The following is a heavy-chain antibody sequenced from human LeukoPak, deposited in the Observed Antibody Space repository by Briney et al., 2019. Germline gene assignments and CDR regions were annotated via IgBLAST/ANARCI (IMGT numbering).Heavy chain of an antibody. D-gene: IGHD3-22*01. CDR1: GGSISSSSYY. CDR2: IYYSGST. CDR3: ARHVRNYYDSSGYYFDY. J-gene: IGHJ4*02. V-gene: IGHV4-39*07. Sequence: SETLSLTCTVSGGSISSSSYYWGWIRQPPGKGLEWIGSIYYSGSTYYDPSLKSRVTISVDTSKNQFSLKLSSVTAADTAVYYCARHVRNYYDSSGYYFDYWGQGTLVTVSS.